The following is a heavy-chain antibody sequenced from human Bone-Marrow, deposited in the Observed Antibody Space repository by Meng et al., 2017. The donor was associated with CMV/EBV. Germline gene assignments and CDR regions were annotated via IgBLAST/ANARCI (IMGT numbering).Heavy chain of an antibody. CDR3: ARDQGGYDRASYGMDV. V-gene: IGHV1-69*10. CDR2: IIPILETT. D-gene: IGHD5-12*01. Sequence: SVKVSCKASGDTLSRHAITWVRQAPGQGLQWMGGIIPILETTKYAQKFQGRLTITADRSTNTAFMELRGLRSDATAVYYCARDQGGYDRASYGMDVWGQGTTVTVSS. J-gene: IGHJ6*02. CDR1: GDTLSRHA.